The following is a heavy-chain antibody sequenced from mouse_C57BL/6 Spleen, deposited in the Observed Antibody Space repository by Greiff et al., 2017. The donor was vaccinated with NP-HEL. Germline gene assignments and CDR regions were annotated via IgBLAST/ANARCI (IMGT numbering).Heavy chain of an antibody. CDR2: ISYDGSN. V-gene: IGHV3-6*01. J-gene: IGHJ2*01. D-gene: IGHD2-2*01. CDR3: AREEVTYYFDY. Sequence: DVKLVESGPGLVKPSQSLSLTCSVTGYSITSGYYWNWIRQFPGNKLEWMGYISYDGSNNYNPSLKNRISITRDTSKNQFFLKLNSVTTEDTATYYCAREEVTYYFDYWGQGTTLTVSS. CDR1: GYSITSGYY.